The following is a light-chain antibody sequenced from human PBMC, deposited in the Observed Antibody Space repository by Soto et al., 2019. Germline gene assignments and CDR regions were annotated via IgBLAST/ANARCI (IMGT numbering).Light chain of an antibody. J-gene: IGKJ4*01. CDR1: QSISSW. Sequence: NHMTQSPSTLSASVGDSVIITCRASQSISSWLAWYQQKPGKAPKLLIYDASSLESGVPSRFSGSGSGTEFTLTISSMQPDDFATYYCKQPGLTFGGGTKVDIK. V-gene: IGKV1-5*01. CDR2: DAS. CDR3: KQPGLT.